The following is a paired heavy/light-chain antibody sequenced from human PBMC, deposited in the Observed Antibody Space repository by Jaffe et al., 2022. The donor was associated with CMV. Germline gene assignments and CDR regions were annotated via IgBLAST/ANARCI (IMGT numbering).Light chain of an antibody. CDR1: QSLLHSDGKTY. J-gene: IGKJ4*01. V-gene: IGKV2-29*02. Sequence: DIVMTQTPLSLSVTPGQPASISCKSSQSLLHSDGKTYLYWYLQKPGQSPQLLIYEVSSRFSGVPDRFSGSGSGTDFTLKISRVEAEDVGVYYCMQGIHLRLTFGGGTKVEIK. CDR3: MQGIHLRLT. CDR2: EVS.
Heavy chain of an antibody. V-gene: IGHV3-9*01. CDR3: AKYSRYCSGGSCYFYFDY. D-gene: IGHD2-15*01. J-gene: IGHJ4*02. CDR1: GFTFDDYA. Sequence: EVQLVESGGGLVQPGRSLRLSCAASGFTFDDYAMHWVRQAPGKGLEWVSGISWNSGSIGYADSVKGRFTISRDNAKNSLYLQMNSLRAEDTALYYCAKYSRYCSGGSCYFYFDYWGQGTLVTVSS. CDR2: ISWNSGSI.